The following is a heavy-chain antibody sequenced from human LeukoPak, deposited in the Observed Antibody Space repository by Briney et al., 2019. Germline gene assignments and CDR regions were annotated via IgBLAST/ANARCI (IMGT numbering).Heavy chain of an antibody. CDR3: AKAPTAVARWFDP. Sequence: GGSPRLSCAASGFTFSSYGMSWVRQAPGKGLEWVSTTSGSGDTIYYADSVKGRFTISRDNSKNTLYLQMNNLRAEDTAVYYCAKAPTAVARWFDPWGQGTLVTVSS. V-gene: IGHV3-23*01. J-gene: IGHJ5*02. CDR2: TSGSGDTI. D-gene: IGHD4-11*01. CDR1: GFTFSSYG.